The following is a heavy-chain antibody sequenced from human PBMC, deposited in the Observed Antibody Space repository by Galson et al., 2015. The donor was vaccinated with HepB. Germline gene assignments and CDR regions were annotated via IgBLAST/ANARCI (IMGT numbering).Heavy chain of an antibody. CDR2: ISSSSSTI. CDR1: GFTFSSYS. J-gene: IGHJ4*02. CDR3: ARDLDTMVRGVIKPTFDY. Sequence: SLRLSCAASGFTFSSYSMNWVRQAPGKGLEWVSYISSSSSTIYYADSVKGRFTISRDNAKNSLYLQMNSLRAEDTAVYYCARDLDTMVRGVIKPTFDYWGQGTLVTVSS. V-gene: IGHV3-48*01. D-gene: IGHD3-10*01.